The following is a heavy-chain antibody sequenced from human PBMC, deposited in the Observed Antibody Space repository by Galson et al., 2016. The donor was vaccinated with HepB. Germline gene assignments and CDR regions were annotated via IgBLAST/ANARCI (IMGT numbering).Heavy chain of an antibody. CDR2: IDHSGSS. V-gene: IGHV4-34*01. CDR1: GGSFSGYD. Sequence: ETLSLTCAVFGGSFSGYDWSWIRQPPGKGLEWIGEIDHSGSSNYNPSLKSRVTISVDTSKTQFSLRLSSVTAADTAVYYCARYVRACSPVTPALFDYWGQGTLITVSS. D-gene: IGHD1-26*01. J-gene: IGHJ4*02. CDR3: ARYVRACSPVTPALFDY.